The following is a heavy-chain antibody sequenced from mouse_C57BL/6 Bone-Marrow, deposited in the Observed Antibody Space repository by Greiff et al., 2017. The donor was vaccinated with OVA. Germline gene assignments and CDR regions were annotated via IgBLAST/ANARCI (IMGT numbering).Heavy chain of an antibody. CDR3: ARTDYYGSSYERVDY. CDR1: GYAFSSSW. D-gene: IGHD1-1*01. Sequence: QVQLKQSGPELVKPGASVKISCKASGYAFSSSWMNWVKQRPGKGLEWIGRIYPGDGDTNYNGKFKGKATLTADKSSSTAYMQLSSLTSEDSAVYFCARTDYYGSSYERVDYWGQGTTLTVSS. J-gene: IGHJ2*01. V-gene: IGHV1-82*01. CDR2: IYPGDGDT.